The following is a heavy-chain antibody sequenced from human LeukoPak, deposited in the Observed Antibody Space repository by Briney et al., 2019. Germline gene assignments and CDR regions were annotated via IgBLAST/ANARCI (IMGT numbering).Heavy chain of an antibody. CDR2: IYPGDSDT. V-gene: IGHV5-51*01. J-gene: IGHJ4*02. CDR3: ASLPRAYYYDSSGYYYVPYFDY. D-gene: IGHD3-22*01. Sequence: GXSLKISCKGSGSIFTSYWIGWVRKLPGKGLEWMGIIYPGDSDTRYSPSFQGQVTISADKSISTAYLQWSSLKASDTAMYYCASLPRAYYYDSSGYYYVPYFDYWGQGTLVTVSS. CDR1: GSIFTSYW.